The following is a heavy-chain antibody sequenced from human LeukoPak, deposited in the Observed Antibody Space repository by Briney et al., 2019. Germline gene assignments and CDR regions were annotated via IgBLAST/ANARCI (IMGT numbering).Heavy chain of an antibody. CDR1: GYTFTCYG. Sequence: ASVKVSCKASGYTFTCYGISWVRQAPGQGLEWMGWISAYNGNTNYAQKLQGRVTMTTDTSTSTAYMELRSLRSDDTAVYYCARGSLTMVRGVFVYWGQGTLVTVSS. CDR2: ISAYNGNT. D-gene: IGHD3-10*01. V-gene: IGHV1-18*04. J-gene: IGHJ4*02. CDR3: ARGSLTMVRGVFVY.